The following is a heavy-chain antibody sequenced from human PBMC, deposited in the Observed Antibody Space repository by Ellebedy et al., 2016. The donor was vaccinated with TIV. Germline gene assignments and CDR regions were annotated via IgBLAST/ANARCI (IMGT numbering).Heavy chain of an antibody. CDR3: AGDWGWYSSSPNWFDP. CDR1: GYTFTSYG. J-gene: IGHJ5*02. V-gene: IGHV1-18*01. Sequence: ASVKVSXXASGYTFTSYGISWVRQAPGQGLEWMGWISAYNGNTNYAQKLQGRVTMTTDTSTSTAYMELRSLRSDDTAVYYCAGDWGWYSSSPNWFDPWGQGTLVTVSS. CDR2: ISAYNGNT. D-gene: IGHD6-6*01.